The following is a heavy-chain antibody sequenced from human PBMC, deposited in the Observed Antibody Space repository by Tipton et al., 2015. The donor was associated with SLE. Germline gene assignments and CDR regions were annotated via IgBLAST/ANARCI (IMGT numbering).Heavy chain of an antibody. Sequence: TLSLTCTVSGGSCSGFYCSWIRQPGGKGLEWIGRVYSRGSTIYNPFIKSRVIISVDTSNNQFSLRMTSATAADTAIYYCARDQPTMRPATSGWSFDYWGQGALVTVSS. J-gene: IGHJ4*02. D-gene: IGHD6-19*01. CDR2: VYSRGST. CDR1: GGSCSGFY. V-gene: IGHV4-4*07. CDR3: ARDQPTMRPATSGWSFDY.